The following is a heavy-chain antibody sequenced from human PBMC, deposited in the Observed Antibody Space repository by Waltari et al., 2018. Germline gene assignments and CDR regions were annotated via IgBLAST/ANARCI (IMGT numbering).Heavy chain of an antibody. CDR2: IKEDGSVT. V-gene: IGHV3-7*04. J-gene: IGHJ5*02. CDR1: GFTFSDYW. D-gene: IGHD6-6*01. CDR3: ARASSSSSYDA. Sequence: EVPLVQSGGGLVQPGGSLRLSCAVSGFTFSDYWMSWVRQAPGKGLEWVANIKEDGSVTNYVDSVKGRFTISRDNARNSLFLQMNSLRDEDTAIYYCARASSSSSYDAWGQGTLVTVSS.